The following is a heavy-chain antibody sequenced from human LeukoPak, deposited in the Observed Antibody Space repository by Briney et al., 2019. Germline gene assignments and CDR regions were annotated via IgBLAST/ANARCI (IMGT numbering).Heavy chain of an antibody. CDR2: IIPIFGTA. J-gene: IGHJ6*03. Sequence: GASVKVSCKASGGTFSSYAISWVRQAPGQGLEWMGGIIPIFGTANYAQKFQGRVTITTDESTSTAYMELSSLRSEDTAVYYCARDGSAGYCSSTSCPKNYYYYMDVWGKGTTVTVSS. CDR3: ARDGSAGYCSSTSCPKNYYYYMDV. V-gene: IGHV1-69*05. D-gene: IGHD2-2*01. CDR1: GGTFSSYA.